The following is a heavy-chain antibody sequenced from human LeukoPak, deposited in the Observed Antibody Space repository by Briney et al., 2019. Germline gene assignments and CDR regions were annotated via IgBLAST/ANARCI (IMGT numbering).Heavy chain of an antibody. V-gene: IGHV3-30*03. Sequence: GALRLSCAASGFTFSSYGMHWVRQAPGKGPEWVAVISYDGSNKYYADSVKGRFTISRDNSKNTLYLQMNSLRAEDTAVYYCAGDVSYFDYWGQGTLVTVSS. CDR1: GFTFSSYG. CDR3: AGDVSYFDY. CDR2: ISYDGSNK. J-gene: IGHJ4*02.